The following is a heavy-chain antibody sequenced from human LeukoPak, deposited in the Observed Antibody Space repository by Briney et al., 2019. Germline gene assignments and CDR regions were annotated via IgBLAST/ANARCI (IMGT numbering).Heavy chain of an antibody. D-gene: IGHD6-6*01. J-gene: IGHJ4*02. CDR3: ARIGYSSSSFDY. Sequence: ASVNVSCKASGYTFTSFYKHWVRQAPGQGFEWMGIISPSSGSTSYAQKFQGRVTMTRDTSTSTVYMELSSLRSEDTAVYYCARIGYSSSSFDYWGQGTLVTVSS. CDR2: ISPSSGST. V-gene: IGHV1-46*01. CDR1: GYTFTSFY.